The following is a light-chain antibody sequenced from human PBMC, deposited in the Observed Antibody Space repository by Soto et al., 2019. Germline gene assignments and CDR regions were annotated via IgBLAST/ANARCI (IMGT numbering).Light chain of an antibody. Sequence: QSALTQPASVSGSPGQSITISCTGTSSDVGGYNYVSWYQQHPGKAPKLMIYDVSNRPSGVSNRFSGSKSGNTASLTISELQAEDEADYYRSSYTSSSTPVFGGGTKLTVL. CDR2: DVS. CDR3: SSYTSSSTPV. J-gene: IGLJ2*01. V-gene: IGLV2-14*01. CDR1: SSDVGGYNY.